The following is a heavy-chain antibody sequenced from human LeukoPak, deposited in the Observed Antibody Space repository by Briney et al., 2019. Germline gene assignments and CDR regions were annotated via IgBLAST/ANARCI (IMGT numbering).Heavy chain of an antibody. D-gene: IGHD6-13*01. J-gene: IGHJ6*02. CDR1: GGSISSSSYY. CDR2: IYYSGST. CDR3: ARDGSSSWSLYYYYGMDV. V-gene: IGHV4-39*07. Sequence: SETLSLTCTVSGGSISSSSYYWGWIRQPPGKGLEWIGSIYYSGSTYYNPSLKSRVTISVDTSKDQFSLKLSSVTAADTAVYYCARDGSSSWSLYYYYGMDVWGQGTTVTVSS.